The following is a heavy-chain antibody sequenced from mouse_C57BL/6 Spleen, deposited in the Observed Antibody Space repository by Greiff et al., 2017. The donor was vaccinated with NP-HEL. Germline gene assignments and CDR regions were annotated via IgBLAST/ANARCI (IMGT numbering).Heavy chain of an antibody. CDR2: IYPGDGDT. CDR3: ARGATYAMDY. CDR1: GYAFSSSW. V-gene: IGHV1-82*01. J-gene: IGHJ4*01. D-gene: IGHD3-1*01. Sequence: VKLVESGPELVKPGASVKISCKASGYAFSSSWMNWVKQRPGKGLEWIGRIYPGDGDTNYNGKFKGKATLTADKSSSTAYMQLSSLTSEDSAVCFCARGATYAMDYWGQGTSVTVSS.